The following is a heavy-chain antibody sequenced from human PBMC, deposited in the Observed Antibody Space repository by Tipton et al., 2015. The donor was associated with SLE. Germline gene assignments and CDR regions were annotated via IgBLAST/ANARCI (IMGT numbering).Heavy chain of an antibody. CDR2: INWNGGST. CDR1: GFTFDDYG. J-gene: IGHJ4*02. Sequence: GSLRLSCAASGFTFDDYGMSWVRQAPGKGLEWVSGINWNGGSTGYADSVKGRFTISRDNAKNSLYLQMNSLRAEDTALYYCARRTYYYGSGKGGYYFDYGGQETLVTVSS. V-gene: IGHV3-20*04. D-gene: IGHD3-10*01. CDR3: ARRTYYYGSGKGGYYFDY.